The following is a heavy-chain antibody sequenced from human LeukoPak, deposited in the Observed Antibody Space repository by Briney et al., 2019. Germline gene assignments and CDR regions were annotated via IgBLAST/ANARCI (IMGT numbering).Heavy chain of an antibody. Sequence: KPSETLSLTCTVSGCSISSYYWSWIRQPPGKGLEWIGYIYYSGSTNYNPSPKSRVTISVDTSKNQFSLKLSSVTAADTAIYYCAGGRWSGWYFNYWGQGTLVTVSS. V-gene: IGHV4-59*01. CDR3: AGGRWSGWYFNY. CDR2: IYYSGST. D-gene: IGHD6-19*01. J-gene: IGHJ4*02. CDR1: GCSISSYY.